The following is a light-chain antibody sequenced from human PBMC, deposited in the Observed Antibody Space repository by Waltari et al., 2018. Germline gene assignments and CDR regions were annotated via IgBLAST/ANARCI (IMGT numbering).Light chain of an antibody. CDR1: SSDIGDTAN. CDR2: EVT. CDR3: SSHTGSSTYAV. Sequence: QYALTQPPSASGSPGQSVTISCPGPSSDIGDTANVPCYQQYPGKAPKPIFYEVTKRPSGVPDRFSGSKSGNTASLTVSGLQADDEADYHCSSHTGSSTYAVFGGGTKLTVL. V-gene: IGLV2-8*01. J-gene: IGLJ3*02.